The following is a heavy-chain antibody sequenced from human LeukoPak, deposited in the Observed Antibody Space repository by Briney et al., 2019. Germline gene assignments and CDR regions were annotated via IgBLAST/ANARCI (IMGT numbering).Heavy chain of an antibody. J-gene: IGHJ4*02. CDR2: IRSKANNYAT. CDR1: GFTFSVSA. V-gene: IGHV3-73*01. Sequence: PGGSLRLSCAASGFTFSVSAMHWVRQASGKGLEWVGRIRSKANNYATEYDASVKGRFTISRDDSKNTAYLQMNSLRAEDTAVYYCARRGGGYDFDYWGQGTLVTVSS. CDR3: ARRGGGYDFDY. D-gene: IGHD5-12*01.